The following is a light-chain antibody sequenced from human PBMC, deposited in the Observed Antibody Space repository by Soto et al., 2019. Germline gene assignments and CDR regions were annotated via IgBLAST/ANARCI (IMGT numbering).Light chain of an antibody. J-gene: IGKJ1*01. Sequence: DIQMTQSPSTLSASVGDRVTITCRASQSISSWLAWYQQKPGKAPKLLIYKASSLESGVTSRFSGSGSGTEFTVTISSLQPNDFATYYCQQYNSYSCTFGQGTKVEIK. CDR3: QQYNSYSCT. V-gene: IGKV1-5*03. CDR1: QSISSW. CDR2: KAS.